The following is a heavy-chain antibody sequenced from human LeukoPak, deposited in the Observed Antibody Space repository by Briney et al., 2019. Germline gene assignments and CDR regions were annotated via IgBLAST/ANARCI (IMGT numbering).Heavy chain of an antibody. V-gene: IGHV3-48*04. CDR2: ISSSSSTI. Sequence: GGSLTLPCGPSGLPFSLYRMICARHAPGRALVGVLYISSSSSTIYDADSVKGRFTISRDNAKNSLYLQMNSLRAEDTAVYYCARDHDSSSSPRNAEYFQHWGQGTPVTASS. CDR3: ARDHDSSSSPRNAEYFQH. J-gene: IGHJ1*01. D-gene: IGHD6-6*01. CDR1: GLPFSLYR.